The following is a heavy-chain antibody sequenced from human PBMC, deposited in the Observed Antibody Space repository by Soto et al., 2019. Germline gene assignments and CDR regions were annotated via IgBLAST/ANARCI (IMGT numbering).Heavy chain of an antibody. V-gene: IGHV6-1*01. CDR1: GDSVSSNSVT. Sequence: PSQTLSLTCAISGDSVSSNSVTWNWIRQSPSRGLEWLGRTYYRSEWYSDYAVSVQSRVTINPDTSKNQFSLQLNSVTPEDTAVYYCVRLIGNSWLDSWGQGTLVTVSS. CDR3: VRLIGNSWLDS. J-gene: IGHJ5*01. CDR2: TYYRSEWYS.